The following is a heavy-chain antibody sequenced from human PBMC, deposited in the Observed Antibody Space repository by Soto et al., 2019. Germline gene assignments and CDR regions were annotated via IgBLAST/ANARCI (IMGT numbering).Heavy chain of an antibody. Sequence: QVQLQESGPGLVKPSQTLSLTCTVSGGSISSGGYYWSWIRQHPGKGLEWIGYSYYRGSTYYNPSLKSRVTLSVDTSKNQFSLKLSSVTAADTAVYYCAREVGVERPTSEFDYWGQGTLVTVSS. CDR1: GGSISSGGYY. V-gene: IGHV4-31*03. CDR3: AREVGVERPTSEFDY. CDR2: SYYRGST. D-gene: IGHD1-1*01. J-gene: IGHJ4*02.